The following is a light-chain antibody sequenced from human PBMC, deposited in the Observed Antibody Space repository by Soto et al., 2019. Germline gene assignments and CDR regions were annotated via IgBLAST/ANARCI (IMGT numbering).Light chain of an antibody. J-gene: IGLJ2*01. CDR1: SSDVGGYNY. Sequence: QSALTQPPSASRSPGQSVTISCTGTSSDVGGYNYVSWYQQHPGKAPKLMIYEVSKRPSGVPDRFSGSKSGNTASLTVSGLQAEDQADYYCSSYAGSTVAFGGGTQLTVL. CDR3: SSYAGSTVA. CDR2: EVS. V-gene: IGLV2-8*02.